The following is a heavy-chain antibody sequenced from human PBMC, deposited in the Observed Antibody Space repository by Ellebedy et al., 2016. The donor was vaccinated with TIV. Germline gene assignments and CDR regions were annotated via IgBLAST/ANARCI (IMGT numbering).Heavy chain of an antibody. CDR3: ARLGLSAASDAFDI. J-gene: IGHJ3*02. CDR1: GGSISSSSYY. CDR2: IYYSGST. V-gene: IGHV4-39*02. Sequence: MPSETLSLTCTVSGGSISSSSYYWGWIRQPPGKGLEWIGSIYYSGSTYYNPSLKSRVTISVDTSKKHFSLKLSSVTAADTAVYYCARLGLSAASDAFDIWGQGTMVTVSS. D-gene: IGHD3/OR15-3a*01.